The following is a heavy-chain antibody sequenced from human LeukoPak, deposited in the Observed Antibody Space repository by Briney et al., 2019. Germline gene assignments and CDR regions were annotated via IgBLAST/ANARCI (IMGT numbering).Heavy chain of an antibody. J-gene: IGHJ4*02. CDR2: ISSTSGDV. Sequence: PGGSLGLSCVASGCSFSRFGMNWVRQAPGKGLEWISHISSTSGDVYYADSVKGRFTISRDNAKNSLYLQMSSLRNEDTAIYYCAQKGGTDHWGQGTLVTVSS. CDR3: AQKGGTDH. V-gene: IGHV3-48*02. D-gene: IGHD2-15*01. CDR1: GCSFSRFG.